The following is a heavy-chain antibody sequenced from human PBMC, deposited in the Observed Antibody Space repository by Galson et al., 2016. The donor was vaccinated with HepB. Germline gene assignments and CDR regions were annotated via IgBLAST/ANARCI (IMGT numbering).Heavy chain of an antibody. D-gene: IGHD3-22*01. Sequence: SETLSLTCTVSGGSISNYSWSWIRQPPGKGLEWIGFIYYSGNTNYNPSLKSRVTISLDTSKNQFSLKLSSVTAADTAVYYCARGIHYDSRAYDYWGQGTLVTVSS. CDR3: ARGIHYDSRAYDY. CDR1: GGSISNYS. J-gene: IGHJ4*02. CDR2: IYYSGNT. V-gene: IGHV4-59*01.